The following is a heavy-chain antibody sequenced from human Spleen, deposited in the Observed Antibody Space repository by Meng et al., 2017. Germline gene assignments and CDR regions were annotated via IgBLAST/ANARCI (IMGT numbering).Heavy chain of an antibody. CDR1: GYSITGSYN. CDR3: ARYCSSTSCYLLGDY. V-gene: IGHV4-38-2*01. J-gene: IGHJ4*02. D-gene: IGHD2-2*01. Sequence: SETLSLTCAVSGYSITGSYNWGWIRQSPGKGLEWIGSIYQSGSTYYNPSLKSRVTMSADTSKNQFSLKLSSVTAADTAVYYCARYCSSTSCYLLGDYWGQGTLVTVSS. CDR2: IYQSGST.